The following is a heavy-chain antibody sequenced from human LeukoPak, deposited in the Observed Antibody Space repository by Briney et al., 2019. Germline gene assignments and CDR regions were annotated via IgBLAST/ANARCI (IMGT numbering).Heavy chain of an antibody. J-gene: IGHJ4*02. V-gene: IGHV1-46*01. CDR1: GYTFTSYY. Sequence: ASVKVSCKASGYTFTSYYMHWVRQAPGQGLEWMGIINPSGGSTSYAQKFQGRVTMTRDTSTSTAYMELRSLRSDDTAVYYCARASSGYDRLLYDYWGQGTLVTVSS. D-gene: IGHD5-12*01. CDR2: INPSGGST. CDR3: ARASSGYDRLLYDY.